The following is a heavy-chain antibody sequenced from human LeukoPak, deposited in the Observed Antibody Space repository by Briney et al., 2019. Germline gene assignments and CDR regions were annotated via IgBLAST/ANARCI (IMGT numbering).Heavy chain of an antibody. CDR3: ARGGRSGVQYFDL. CDR2: ISWNSGSI. V-gene: IGHV3-9*01. Sequence: GGSLRLSCAASGFTFDDYAMHWVRQAPGKGLEWVSGISWNSGSIGYADSVKGRFTISRDNAKKSLYLQMNSPRAEDTAVYYCARGGRSGVQYFDLWGRGTLVTVSS. CDR1: GFTFDDYA. D-gene: IGHD3-3*01. J-gene: IGHJ2*01.